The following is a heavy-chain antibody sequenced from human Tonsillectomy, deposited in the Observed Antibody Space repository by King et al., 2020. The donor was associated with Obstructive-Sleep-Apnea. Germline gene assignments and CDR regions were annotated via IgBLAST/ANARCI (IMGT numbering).Heavy chain of an antibody. CDR2: INHSGST. D-gene: IGHD3-10*01. CDR3: ANDYYGSGSYYYYGMAV. J-gene: IGHJ6*02. CDR1: GGSFSGYY. Sequence: VQLQQWGAGLLKPSETLSLTCAVYGGSFSGYYWSWIRQPPGKGLEWIGEINHSGSTNYNPSLKSRVTISVDTSKNQFSLKLSSVTAADTAVYYCANDYYGSGSYYYYGMAVWGQGTTVTVSS. V-gene: IGHV4-34*01.